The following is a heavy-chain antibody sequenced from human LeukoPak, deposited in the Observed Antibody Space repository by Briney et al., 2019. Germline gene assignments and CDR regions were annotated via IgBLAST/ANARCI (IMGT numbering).Heavy chain of an antibody. J-gene: IGHJ6*02. V-gene: IGHV3-30-3*01. CDR1: GFTFSSYS. D-gene: IGHD3-3*01. Sequence: GGSLRLSCAASGFTFSSYSMHGVRQAPGKGLEWGAVISYDGSNKYYADSVKGRFTISRDNSKNTLYLQMNSLRAEDTAAYYCARGHEWFLYYGMDVWGQGTTVTVSS. CDR2: ISYDGSNK. CDR3: ARGHEWFLYYGMDV.